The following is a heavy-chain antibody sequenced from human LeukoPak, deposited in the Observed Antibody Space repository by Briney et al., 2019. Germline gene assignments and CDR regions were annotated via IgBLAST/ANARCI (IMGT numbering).Heavy chain of an antibody. CDR3: ARVGADYAFDI. V-gene: IGHV4-61*08. D-gene: IGHD3-16*01. CDR1: GDSISSRDYY. CDR2: IYYSGST. J-gene: IGHJ3*02. Sequence: SETLSLTCSVSGDSISSRDYYWSWIRQPPGKGLEWIGYIYYSGSTNYNPSLKSRVTISVDTSKNQFSLKLSSVTAADTAVYYCARVGADYAFDIWGQGTMVTVSS.